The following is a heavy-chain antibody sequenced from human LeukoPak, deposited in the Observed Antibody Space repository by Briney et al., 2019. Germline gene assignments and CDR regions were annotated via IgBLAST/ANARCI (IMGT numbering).Heavy chain of an antibody. D-gene: IGHD2-8*01. J-gene: IGHJ5*02. Sequence: ASVKVSCKASGYTFTGYYMHWVRQAPGQGLKWMGWINPNSGGTNYARKFKGRVTRTRDTSISTAYMELSRLRSDDTAVYYCARDKGYCTNGVCLGSNWFDPWGQGTLVTVSS. CDR1: GYTFTGYY. CDR2: INPNSGGT. V-gene: IGHV1-2*02. CDR3: ARDKGYCTNGVCLGSNWFDP.